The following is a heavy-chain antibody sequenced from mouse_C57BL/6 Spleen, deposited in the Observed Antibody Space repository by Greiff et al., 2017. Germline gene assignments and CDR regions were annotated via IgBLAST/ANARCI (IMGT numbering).Heavy chain of an antibody. J-gene: IGHJ2*01. V-gene: IGHV1-26*01. CDR2: INPNNGGT. CDR1: GYTFTDYY. Sequence: QLQQSGPELVKPGASVKISCKAPGYTFTDYYMNWVKQSHGKSLEWIGDINPNNGGTSYNQKCKGKATLTVDKSSSTAYMELRSLTSDDSAFYYCAKHGSSSFDYWGQGTTLTVSS. CDR3: AKHGSSSFDY. D-gene: IGHD1-1*01.